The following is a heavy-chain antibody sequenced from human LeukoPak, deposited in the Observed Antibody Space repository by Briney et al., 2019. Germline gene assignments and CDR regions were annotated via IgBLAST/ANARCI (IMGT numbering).Heavy chain of an antibody. CDR3: ARASKYCSSSGCPSGNY. V-gene: IGHV3-64*02. D-gene: IGHD2-2*01. Sequence: GGSLRLSCTASGFTFSDYGMHWVRQAPGKRLEYVSAINSNGGNTYYADSVKGRFTISRDNSKNTLYLQMGSLRAEDMAVYYCARASKYCSSSGCPSGNYWGKGTLVTVSS. CDR1: GFTFSDYG. CDR2: INSNGGNT. J-gene: IGHJ4*02.